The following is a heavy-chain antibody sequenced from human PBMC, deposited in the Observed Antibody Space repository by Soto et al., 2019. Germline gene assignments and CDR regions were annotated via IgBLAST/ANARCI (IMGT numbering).Heavy chain of an antibody. J-gene: IGHJ5*02. CDR2: IYYSGST. V-gene: IGHV4-30-4*01. CDR3: ATAVYCRSAGCSNWFDP. D-gene: IGHD2-2*01. Sequence: PSETLSLTCTVSGGSISSGDYYWSWIRQPPGKGLEWIGYIYYSGSTYYNPSLKSRVIISLDTSENQFSLKLTSVSAADTAVYYCATAVYCRSAGCSNWFDPWGQGTLVTVPQ. CDR1: GGSISSGDYY.